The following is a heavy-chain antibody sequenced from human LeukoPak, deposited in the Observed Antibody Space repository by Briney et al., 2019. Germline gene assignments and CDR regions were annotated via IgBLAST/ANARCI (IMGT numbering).Heavy chain of an antibody. Sequence: PSETLSLTCTVSGGSISSYYWSWIRQPAGKGLEWIGRIYTSGSTNYNPSLKSRVTMSVDTSKNQFSLKLSSVTAADTAVYYCARDLRITGTTAWFDPWGQGTLVTVSS. CDR3: ARDLRITGTTAWFDP. V-gene: IGHV4-4*07. J-gene: IGHJ5*02. CDR1: GGSISSYY. D-gene: IGHD1-7*01. CDR2: IYTSGST.